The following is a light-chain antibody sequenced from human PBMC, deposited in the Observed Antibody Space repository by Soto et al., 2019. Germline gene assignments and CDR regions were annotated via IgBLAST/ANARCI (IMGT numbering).Light chain of an antibody. CDR2: DAS. CDR1: QTINRW. Sequence: DIQMTQSPSTLSASVGDRVTITCRSSQTINRWLAWYQQKPGKAPKLLVYDASTLQSGVASRFSGSGSGTDFTLTIISLQPEDFATYFCQQSYNIPLTFGGGTKVDIK. J-gene: IGKJ4*01. CDR3: QQSYNIPLT. V-gene: IGKV1-39*01.